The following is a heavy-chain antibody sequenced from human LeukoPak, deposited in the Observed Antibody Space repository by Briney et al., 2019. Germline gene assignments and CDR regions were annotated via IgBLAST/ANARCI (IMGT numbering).Heavy chain of an antibody. J-gene: IGHJ5*02. CDR1: GGTFSSYA. V-gene: IGHV1-69*05. CDR3: ARDLTSRDPFLGSGWFDP. CDR2: IIPIFGTA. D-gene: IGHD3-3*01. Sequence: SVKVSCKASGGTFSSYAISWVRQAPGQGLEWMGGIIPIFGTANYAQKFQGRVTITTDESTSTAYMELSSLRSEDTAVYYCARDLTSRDPFLGSGWFDPWGQGTLVTVSS.